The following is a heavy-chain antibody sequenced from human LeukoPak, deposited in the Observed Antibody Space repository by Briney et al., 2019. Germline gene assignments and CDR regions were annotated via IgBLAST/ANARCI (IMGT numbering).Heavy chain of an antibody. CDR3: ARSTYDFWSGYRTPYYYYYMDV. D-gene: IGHD3-3*01. CDR2: ISSSSYI. CDR1: GFTFSSYS. Sequence: GGSLRLSCAASGFTFSSYSMNWVRQAPGKGLEWVSSISSSSYIYYADSVKGRFTISRDNAKNSLYLQMNSLRAEDTAVYYCARSTYDFWSGYRTPYYYYYMDVWGKGTTVTVSS. J-gene: IGHJ6*03. V-gene: IGHV3-21*01.